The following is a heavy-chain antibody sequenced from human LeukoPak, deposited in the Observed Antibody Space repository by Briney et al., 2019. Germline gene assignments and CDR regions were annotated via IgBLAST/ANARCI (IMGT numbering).Heavy chain of an antibody. CDR3: ARDPSSSWAKNPNWFDP. V-gene: IGHV3-30*03. J-gene: IGHJ5*02. Sequence: PGRSLRLSCAASGFTFTSYGMHWVRQAPGKGLEWVAVISSDGSNKYYADSVKGRFTISRDNSKNTLYLQMNSLRAEDTAVYYCARDPSSSWAKNPNWFDPWGQGTLVTVSS. CDR2: ISSDGSNK. D-gene: IGHD6-13*01. CDR1: GFTFTSYG.